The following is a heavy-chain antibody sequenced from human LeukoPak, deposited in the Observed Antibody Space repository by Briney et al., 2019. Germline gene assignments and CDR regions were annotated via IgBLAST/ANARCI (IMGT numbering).Heavy chain of an antibody. Sequence: GGSLRLSCADPGFTFSGDSMNWVRQAPGKGLEWISFITSSSTTIYYADSVKGRFTISRDNAKNSLYLQMNSLRDGDTAIYFCARDTIGSVDAFEMWGQGKVVTVSS. J-gene: IGHJ3*02. CDR2: ITSSSTTI. CDR3: ARDTIGSVDAFEM. D-gene: IGHD2-2*01. CDR1: GFTFSGDS. V-gene: IGHV3-48*02.